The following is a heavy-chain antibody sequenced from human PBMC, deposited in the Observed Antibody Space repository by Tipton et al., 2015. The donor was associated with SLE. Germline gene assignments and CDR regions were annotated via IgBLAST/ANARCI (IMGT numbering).Heavy chain of an antibody. J-gene: IGHJ5*02. CDR2: IYESGTT. Sequence: TLSLTCAVSNYSISSDYYWGWIRQPPGKGLEWIGSIYESGTTYYNPSLKSRVTISVDTSKNQFSLKLDSVTAADTAVYYCARGEGYYGSGSYQGWFDPWGQGTLVTVSS. V-gene: IGHV4-38-2*01. CDR3: ARGEGYYGSGSYQGWFDP. CDR1: NYSISSDYY. D-gene: IGHD3-10*01.